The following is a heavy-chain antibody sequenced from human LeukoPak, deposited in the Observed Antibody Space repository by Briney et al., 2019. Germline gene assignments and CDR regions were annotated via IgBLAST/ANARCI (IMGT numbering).Heavy chain of an antibody. Sequence: SETLSLTCTVSGGSISSGGYYWSWIRQPPGKGLEWIGYIYYSGSTYYNPSLKSRVTISVDTSKNQFSLKLSSVSAADTAVYYCARGPPGDPRGMDVWGQGTTVTVSS. V-gene: IGHV4-31*03. CDR2: IYYSGST. CDR3: ARGPPGDPRGMDV. CDR1: GGSISSGGYY. J-gene: IGHJ6*02.